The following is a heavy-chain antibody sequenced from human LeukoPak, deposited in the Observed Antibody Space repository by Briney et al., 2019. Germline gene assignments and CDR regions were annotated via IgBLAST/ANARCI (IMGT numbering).Heavy chain of an antibody. V-gene: IGHV3-30-3*01. CDR3: ARHPPYYGMDV. CDR1: GFTFSSYA. CDR2: ISYDGSNK. J-gene: IGHJ6*02. Sequence: GGSLRLSCAASGFTFSSYAMHWVRQAPGKGLEWVAVISYDGSNKYYADSVKGRFTISRDNSKNTLYLQMNSLRAEDTAVYYCARHPPYYGMDVWGQGTTVTVSS.